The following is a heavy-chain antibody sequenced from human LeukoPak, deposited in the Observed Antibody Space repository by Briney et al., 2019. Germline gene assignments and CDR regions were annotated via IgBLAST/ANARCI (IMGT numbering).Heavy chain of an antibody. D-gene: IGHD3-10*01. CDR2: IYTTGST. CDR3: ARVEEGYGSGRRENYYYYYMDV. V-gene: IGHV4-61*02. J-gene: IGHJ6*03. Sequence: SETLSLTCTVSGASFTSRNYFWNWLRQPAGKGLEWIGRIYTTGSTNYNPSLQSRVTISLDASKNQFSLKLSSVTAADTAVYYCARVEEGYGSGRRENYYYYYMDVWGKGTTVTISS. CDR1: GASFTSRNYF.